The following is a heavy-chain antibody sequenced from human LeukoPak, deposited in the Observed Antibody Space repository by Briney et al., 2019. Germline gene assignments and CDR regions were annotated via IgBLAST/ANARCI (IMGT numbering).Heavy chain of an antibody. CDR3: ARVYYDSSGYSLAMFY. V-gene: IGHV1-2*02. CDR1: GYTFTGYY. D-gene: IGHD3-22*01. Sequence: ASVKVSCKASGYTFTGYYMHWVRQAPGQGLEWMGWINPNSGGTNYAQKFQGRVTMTRDTSISTAYMELSRLRSDDTAVYYCARVYYDSSGYSLAMFYWGQGTLVTVSS. CDR2: INPNSGGT. J-gene: IGHJ4*02.